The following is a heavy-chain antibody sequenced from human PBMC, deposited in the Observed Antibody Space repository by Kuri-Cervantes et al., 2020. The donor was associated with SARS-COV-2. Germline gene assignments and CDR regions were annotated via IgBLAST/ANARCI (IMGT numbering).Heavy chain of an antibody. CDR2: INYSGTT. CDR3: ARGGLELQPGYFRH. D-gene: IGHD1-7*01. CDR1: GGSFSNFL. J-gene: IGHJ1*01. Sequence: GSLRLSCGVYGGSFSNFLWDWVRQPPGKGLEWIGEINYSGTTNYNPSLKSRVTISVDPSKNLFSLNLTSVTAADTAMYYCARGGLELQPGYFRHWGQGTLVTVSS. V-gene: IGHV4-34*01.